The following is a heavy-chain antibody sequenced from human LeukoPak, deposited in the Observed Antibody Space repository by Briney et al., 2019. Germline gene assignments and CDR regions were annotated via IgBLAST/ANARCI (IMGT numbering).Heavy chain of an antibody. V-gene: IGHV3-7*03. CDR3: ARDPGRWSDAFDI. D-gene: IGHD6-13*01. J-gene: IGHJ3*02. CDR1: GFTFSSYW. Sequence: GGSLRLSCAASGFTFSSYWMSWFRQAPGKGLEWVANIKQDGSEKYYVDSVKGRFTISRDNAKNSLYLQMNSLRVEDTAVYYCARDPGRWSDAFDIWGQGTMVTVSS. CDR2: IKQDGSEK.